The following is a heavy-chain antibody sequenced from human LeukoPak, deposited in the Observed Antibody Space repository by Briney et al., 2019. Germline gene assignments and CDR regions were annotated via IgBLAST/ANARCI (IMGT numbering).Heavy chain of an antibody. CDR1: GFTFSSYA. Sequence: AGGSLRLSCAASGFTFSSYAMSWVRQAPGKGLEWVSAISGSGGSTYYADSVKGRFTISRDNSKNTLYLQMNSLRAEDTAVYYCAKDKLLYRYFDYWGQGTLVTVSS. J-gene: IGHJ4*02. CDR3: AKDKLLYRYFDY. V-gene: IGHV3-23*01. CDR2: ISGSGGST. D-gene: IGHD3-10*01.